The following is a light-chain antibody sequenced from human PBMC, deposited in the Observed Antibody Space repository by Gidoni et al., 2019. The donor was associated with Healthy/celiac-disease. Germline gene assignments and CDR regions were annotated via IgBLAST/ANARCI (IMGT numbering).Light chain of an antibody. J-gene: IGLJ3*02. Sequence: FMLTQPHSVSESPGTTVTISCTGSSGSIASNYVQWYQQRPGSAPTTVIYEDNQRPSGVPDRFSGSIDSSSNSASLTISGLKTEDEADYYCQSYDSSSWVFGGGTKLTVL. CDR1: SGSIASNY. V-gene: IGLV6-57*02. CDR3: QSYDSSSWV. CDR2: EDN.